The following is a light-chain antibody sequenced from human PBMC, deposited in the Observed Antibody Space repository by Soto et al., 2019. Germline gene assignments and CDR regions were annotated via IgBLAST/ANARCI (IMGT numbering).Light chain of an antibody. J-gene: IGKJ4*01. CDR2: FAS. CDR3: QQYSAWPLT. V-gene: IGKV3-15*01. CDR1: QSLNNN. Sequence: EIVMTQSPGTLSVSPGEKATLSCRASQSLNNNLAWYQQKPGQGPRLLIYFASTRATGIPARFSGSGSGTELSLTISSLQSEDFAIYYCQQYSAWPLTFGGGTKVETK.